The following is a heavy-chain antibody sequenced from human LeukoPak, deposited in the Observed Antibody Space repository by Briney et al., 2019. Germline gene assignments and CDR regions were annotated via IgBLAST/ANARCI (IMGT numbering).Heavy chain of an antibody. D-gene: IGHD6-13*01. J-gene: IGHJ6*02. CDR3: ATPVYSSSRYYYYYGMDV. Sequence: ASVKVSCKASGGTFSSYAISWVRQAPGQGLEWMGRIIPILGIANYAQKFQGRVTITADKSTSTAYMELSSLRSEDTAVYYCATPVYSSSRYYYYYGMDVWGQGTTVTVSS. CDR2: IIPILGIA. V-gene: IGHV1-69*04. CDR1: GGTFSSYA.